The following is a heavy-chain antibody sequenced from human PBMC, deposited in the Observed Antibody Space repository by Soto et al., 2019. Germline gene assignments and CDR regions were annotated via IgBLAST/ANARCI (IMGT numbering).Heavy chain of an antibody. V-gene: IGHV1-69*12. CDR3: ARDNTGLDY. CDR1: GGAFTSYR. CDR2: IIPMSGTT. D-gene: IGHD1-1*01. J-gene: IGHJ4*02. Sequence: QVHLVQSGAEVKKPGSSVKVSCTASGGAFTSYRFHWVRQAPGQGLEWMGGIIPMSGTTNYALKFQGRVTMTAAVPTHTAYIELSSLRSEDTAVYYCARDNTGLDYWGQGTLVTVSS.